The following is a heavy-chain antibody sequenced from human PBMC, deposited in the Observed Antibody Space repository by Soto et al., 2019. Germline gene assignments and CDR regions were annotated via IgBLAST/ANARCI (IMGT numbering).Heavy chain of an antibody. CDR3: ARKTGPYSRGWYDY. V-gene: IGHV1-69*01. CDR2: IIPIFGTA. CDR1: GGTFSSYA. D-gene: IGHD6-19*01. J-gene: IGHJ4*02. Sequence: QVQLVQSGAEVKKPGSSVKVSCKASGGTFSSYAISWVRQSPGQGLEWMGGIIPIFGTANYAQKFQGRVPLTADESTSTAYMELSSLRSEDTAVYYCARKTGPYSRGWYDYWGQGTLVTVSS.